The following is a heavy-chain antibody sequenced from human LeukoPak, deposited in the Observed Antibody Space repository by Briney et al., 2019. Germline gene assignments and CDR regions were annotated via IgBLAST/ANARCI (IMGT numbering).Heavy chain of an antibody. CDR1: GFTFDDYA. CDR3: ATDRREGFEY. V-gene: IGHV3-9*01. Sequence: GGSLRLSCAASGFTFDDYAMHWVRQGPGKGLEWVSGISWNSGSIGYADSVKGRFTISRDNAKNTLYLQMNSLRAEDTAVYFCATDRREGFEYWGQGTLVTVSS. CDR2: ISWNSGSI. J-gene: IGHJ4*02.